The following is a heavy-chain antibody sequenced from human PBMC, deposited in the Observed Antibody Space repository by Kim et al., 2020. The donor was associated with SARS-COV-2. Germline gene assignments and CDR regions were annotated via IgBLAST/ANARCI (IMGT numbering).Heavy chain of an antibody. CDR1: GFSLSTSGMC. V-gene: IGHV2-70*01. D-gene: IGHD3-16*02. Sequence: SGPTLVKPTQTLTLTCTFSGFSLSTSGMCVSWIRQPPGKALEWLALIDWDDDKYYSTSLKTRLTISKDTSKNQVVLTMTNMDPVDTATYYCARIRLSTVPGVWYYYYGMDVWGQGTTVTVSS. CDR2: IDWDDDK. J-gene: IGHJ6*02. CDR3: ARIRLSTVPGVWYYYYGMDV.